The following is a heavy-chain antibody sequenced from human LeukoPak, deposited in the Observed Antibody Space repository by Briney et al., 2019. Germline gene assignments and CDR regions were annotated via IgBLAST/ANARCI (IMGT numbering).Heavy chain of an antibody. Sequence: GGSLRLSCAASGFTFSSYAMSWVRQAPGKGLDWVSGISGSGGSTYYAASVKGRFTISRDNSRNTLYLQMNSPRAEDTAVYYCAILPGYSSGWYEVNYWGQGTLVTVSS. V-gene: IGHV3-23*01. CDR3: AILPGYSSGWYEVNY. J-gene: IGHJ4*02. CDR2: ISGSGGST. D-gene: IGHD6-13*01. CDR1: GFTFSSYA.